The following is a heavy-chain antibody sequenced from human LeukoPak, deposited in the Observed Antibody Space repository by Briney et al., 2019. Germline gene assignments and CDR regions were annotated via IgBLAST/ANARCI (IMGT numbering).Heavy chain of an antibody. J-gene: IGHJ4*02. CDR1: GFTFSNVW. Sequence: GGSLRLSCEGSGFTFSNVWVNWVRQASGKGLEWIGRIKTKTEGGTTEYAAPMKGRFTISRDDSKNTMYLQMNSLKTEDTALYYCVTRVKSTGDYWGQGTLVTVSS. V-gene: IGHV3-15*01. D-gene: IGHD1-14*01. CDR2: IKTKTEGGTT. CDR3: VTRVKSTGDY.